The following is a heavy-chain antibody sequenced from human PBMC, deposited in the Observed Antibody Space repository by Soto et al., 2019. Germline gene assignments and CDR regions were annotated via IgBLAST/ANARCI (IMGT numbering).Heavy chain of an antibody. V-gene: IGHV1-69*06. CDR2: IIPIFGTA. CDR1: GGTFSSYA. Sequence: QVQLVQSGAEVKKPGSSVKVSCKASGGTFSSYAISWVRQAPGQGLEWMGGIIPIFGTANYAQKFQGRVTITADKSTSTAYMELSSLRYEDTAVYYCARAPGSSGSYYYYYGMDVWGQGTTVTVSS. CDR3: ARAPGSSGSYYYYYGMDV. J-gene: IGHJ6*02. D-gene: IGHD3-10*01.